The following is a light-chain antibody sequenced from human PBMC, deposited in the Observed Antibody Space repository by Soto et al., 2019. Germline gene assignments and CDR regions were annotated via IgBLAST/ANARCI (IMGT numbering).Light chain of an antibody. V-gene: IGKV1-8*01. CDR3: QQYYGYPWS. J-gene: IGKJ1*01. Sequence: AIRMTQSPSSLSASTGDRVSVTCRASQNINNYLAWYQQKPGKAPKLVIYAASTLQSGVPSRFSGSRSGTDFTLTITSLQSEDFATYYCQQYYGYPWSFGQGTKVDIK. CDR1: QNINNY. CDR2: AAS.